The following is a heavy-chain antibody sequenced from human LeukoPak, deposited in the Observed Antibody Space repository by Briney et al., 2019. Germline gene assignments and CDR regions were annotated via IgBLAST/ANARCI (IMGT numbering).Heavy chain of an antibody. D-gene: IGHD3-16*01. CDR3: ARGGGLDA. Sequence: GGSLRLSCAASGFTFSSYWMNWARQAPGKGLEWVASVNHNGNVNYYVDSVKGRFTISRDNAKNSLYLQMSNLRAEDTAVYFCARGGGLDAWGQGATVTVSS. CDR2: VNHNGNVN. CDR1: GFTFSSYW. J-gene: IGHJ6*02. V-gene: IGHV3-7*03.